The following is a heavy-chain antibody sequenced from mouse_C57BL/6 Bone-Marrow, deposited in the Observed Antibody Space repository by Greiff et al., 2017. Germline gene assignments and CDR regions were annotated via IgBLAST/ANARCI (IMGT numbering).Heavy chain of an antibody. CDR2: INPSSGYN. CDR3: ARGGWPWYFDV. Sequence: LVESGAELAKPGASVKLSCKASGYTFTSYWLHWVKQRPGQGREWIGYINPSSGYNKYNQKFKDKATLTADKSSSTADMQLGSLTYEDSAVYYCARGGWPWYFDVWGTGTTVTVSS. J-gene: IGHJ1*03. V-gene: IGHV1-7*01. D-gene: IGHD1-1*02. CDR1: GYTFTSYW.